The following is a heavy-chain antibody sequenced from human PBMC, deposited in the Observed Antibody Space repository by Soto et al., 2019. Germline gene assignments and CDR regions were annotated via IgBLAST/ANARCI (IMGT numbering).Heavy chain of an antibody. CDR3: ARSDRASGYYNVEFDY. V-gene: IGHV3-11*01. CDR1: GFTFSDYY. D-gene: IGHD3-3*01. Sequence: GGSLRLSCAASGFTFSDYYMSWIRQAPGKGLEWVSYISSSGSTIYYADSVKGRFTISRDNAKNSLYLQMNSLRAEGTAVYYCARSDRASGYYNVEFDYWGQGTLVTVSS. CDR2: ISSSGSTI. J-gene: IGHJ4*02.